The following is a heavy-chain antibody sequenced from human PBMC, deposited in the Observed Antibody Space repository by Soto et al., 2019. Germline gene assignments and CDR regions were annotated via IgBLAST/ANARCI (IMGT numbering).Heavy chain of an antibody. V-gene: IGHV1-69*12. Sequence: QVQLVQSGAEVKKPGSSVKVSCKASGGTFSSYAISWVRQAPGQGLEWMGGIIPIFGTANYAQKFQGRVTITADESTITAYMELRSVRSEDTAVYYCARAFGAVAAIGYWGQGPLVTVSS. CDR1: GGTFSSYA. J-gene: IGHJ4*02. CDR2: IIPIFGTA. CDR3: ARAFGAVAAIGY. D-gene: IGHD3-10*01.